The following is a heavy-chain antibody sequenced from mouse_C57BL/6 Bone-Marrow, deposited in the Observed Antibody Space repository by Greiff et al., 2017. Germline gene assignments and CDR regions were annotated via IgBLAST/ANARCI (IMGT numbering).Heavy chain of an antibody. J-gene: IGHJ2*01. CDR3: AREEDGYYYFDY. V-gene: IGHV1-4*01. D-gene: IGHD2-3*01. CDR2: INPSSGYT. Sequence: QVQLKQSGAELARPGASVKMSCKASGYTFTSYTMHWVKQRPGQGLEWIGYINPSSGYTKYNQKFKDKATLTADKSSSTAYMQLISLTSEDSAVYYCAREEDGYYYFDYWGQGTTLTVSS. CDR1: GYTFTSYT.